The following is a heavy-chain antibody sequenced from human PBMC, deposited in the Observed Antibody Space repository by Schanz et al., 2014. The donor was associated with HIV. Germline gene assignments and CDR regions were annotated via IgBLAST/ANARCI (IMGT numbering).Heavy chain of an antibody. CDR1: GFTFSNYA. CDR2: ISSSGSST. Sequence: VQLLESGGGLVQRGGSLRLSCAASGFTFSNYAMSWVRQAPGKGLEWVSAISSSGSSTYYADSVKGRFTISRVNSKNTLYLQMNSLRAEDTAIYYCAKTSITLGMDVWGQGTTVTVSS. D-gene: IGHD1-20*01. J-gene: IGHJ6*02. CDR3: AKTSITLGMDV. V-gene: IGHV3-23*01.